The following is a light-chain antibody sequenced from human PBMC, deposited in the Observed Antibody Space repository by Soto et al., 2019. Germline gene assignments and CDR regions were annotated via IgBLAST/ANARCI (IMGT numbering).Light chain of an antibody. CDR3: SSYTSSSTQV. CDR1: SSDVGGYNY. J-gene: IGLJ1*01. V-gene: IGLV2-14*01. Sequence: QSVLTQPASVSGSPGQSITISCTGTSSDVGGYNYVSWYQQHPGKAPKLMIYDVSNRPSGVSNRFSGSKSGNTASLTISVLHAEDEADYYCSSYTSSSTQVFGTGTKLTVL. CDR2: DVS.